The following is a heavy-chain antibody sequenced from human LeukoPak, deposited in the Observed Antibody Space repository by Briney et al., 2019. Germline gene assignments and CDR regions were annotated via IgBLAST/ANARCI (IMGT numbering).Heavy chain of an antibody. D-gene: IGHD2-15*01. CDR2: VSGNGGTT. CDR1: GFPFSSDW. Sequence: GGSLRLSCAASGFPFSSDWMHWVRQAPGKGLEWVSAVSGNGGTTYYADSVKGRFTISRDNSKNTVNLQINNLRDEDTARYYCARGVAGRYCAGGSCPALVYWGQGTLVTVSS. CDR3: ARGVAGRYCAGGSCPALVY. V-gene: IGHV3-23*01. J-gene: IGHJ4*02.